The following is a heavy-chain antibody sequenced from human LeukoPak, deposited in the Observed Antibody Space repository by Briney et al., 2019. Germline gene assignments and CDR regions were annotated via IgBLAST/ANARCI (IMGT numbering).Heavy chain of an antibody. CDR3: ARQEIAAAETFYNWFDP. V-gene: IGHV4-38-2*01. CDR1: GYSISSGYY. D-gene: IGHD6-13*01. J-gene: IGHJ5*02. CDR2: IYHSGST. Sequence: SETLSLTCAVSGYSISSGYYWGWIRQPPGKGLEWIGSIYHSGSTYYNPSLKSRVTISVDTSKNQFSLKLSSVTAADTAVYYCARQEIAAAETFYNWFDPWGQGTLVTVSS.